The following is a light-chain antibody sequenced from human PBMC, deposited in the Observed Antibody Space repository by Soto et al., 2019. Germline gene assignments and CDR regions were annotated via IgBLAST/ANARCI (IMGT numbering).Light chain of an antibody. J-gene: IGLJ2*01. V-gene: IGLV2-14*03. Sequence: QSALTHPASVSGSPGQSITISCTGTSSDVGGYDYVSWYQHHPGKAPKLMIYDVSNRPSGVSNRFSGSKSGNTASLTISGLQAEDEADYYCSSYTSSSTPLVFGGGTKVTVL. CDR2: DVS. CDR1: SSDVGGYDY. CDR3: SSYTSSSTPLV.